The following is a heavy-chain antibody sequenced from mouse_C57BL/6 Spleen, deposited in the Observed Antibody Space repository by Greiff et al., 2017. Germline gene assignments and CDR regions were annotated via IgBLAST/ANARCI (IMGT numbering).Heavy chain of an antibody. D-gene: IGHD1-1*01. CDR3: ARVVDGDYYAMDY. J-gene: IGHJ4*01. CDR1: GYAFSSYW. Sequence: VQLQQSGPELVKPGASVKLSCKASGYAFSSYWMNWVKQRPGQGLEWIGRIYPGDGGTNYNGKFKGKATLTADKSSSTFYMQLSRLTSDDSSVYVCARVVDGDYYAMDYWGQGTSVTVSS. CDR2: IYPGDGGT. V-gene: IGHV1-82*01.